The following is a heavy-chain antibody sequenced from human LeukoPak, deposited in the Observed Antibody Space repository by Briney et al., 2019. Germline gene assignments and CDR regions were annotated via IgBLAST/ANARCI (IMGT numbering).Heavy chain of an antibody. CDR3: ARTTTVTDY. Sequence: PSETLSLTCAVYGGSFSGYYWSWIRQPPGKGLEWIGEINHSGSTNYNPFLKSRVTISVDTSKNQFSLKLSSVTAADTAVYYCARTTTVTDYWGQGTLVTVSS. V-gene: IGHV4-34*01. CDR1: GGSFSGYY. CDR2: INHSGST. D-gene: IGHD4-17*01. J-gene: IGHJ4*02.